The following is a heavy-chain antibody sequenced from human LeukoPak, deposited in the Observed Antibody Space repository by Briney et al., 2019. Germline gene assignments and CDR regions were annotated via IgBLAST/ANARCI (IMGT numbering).Heavy chain of an antibody. J-gene: IGHJ4*02. D-gene: IGHD6-19*01. CDR2: ISGSGGGT. V-gene: IGHV3-23*01. Sequence: GGSLRLSCAASGFTFSSYAVSWVRQAPGKGLEWVSAISGSGGGTYYADSVKGRFTISRDNSKNTLYLQMNSLSTEDTAVYYCAKTTTGYSSGRYPGWPVDYWGQGTLVTVSS. CDR1: GFTFSSYA. CDR3: AKTTTGYSSGRYPGWPVDY.